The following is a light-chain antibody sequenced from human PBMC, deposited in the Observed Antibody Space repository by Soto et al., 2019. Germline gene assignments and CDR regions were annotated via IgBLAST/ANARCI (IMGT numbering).Light chain of an antibody. CDR2: LNSDGSH. J-gene: IGLJ2*01. V-gene: IGLV4-69*01. CDR1: SGHSSYA. CDR3: QTWATGIRV. Sequence: QLVLTQSPSASASLGASVKLTCTLSSGHSSYAIAWHQQHPEKGPRYLMRLNSDGSHSKGDGTPDRFSGSSSGAERYLTISSLQSEDEADYYCQTWATGIRVFGGGTKLTVL.